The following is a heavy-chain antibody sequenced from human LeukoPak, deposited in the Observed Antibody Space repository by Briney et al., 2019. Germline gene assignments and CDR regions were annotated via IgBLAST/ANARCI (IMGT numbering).Heavy chain of an antibody. Sequence: GESLKISCTGSGYSFTNYWIGWVHQLPGKGLEWMGTIYPGDSDTRYSPSFQGQVTISADKSISTAYLKWRSLKASDTGMYYCARQSNHLESGSYYPYDSWGQGTLVTVSS. J-gene: IGHJ4*02. V-gene: IGHV5-51*07. CDR2: IYPGDSDT. CDR1: GYSFTNYW. D-gene: IGHD1-26*01. CDR3: ARQSNHLESGSYYPYDS.